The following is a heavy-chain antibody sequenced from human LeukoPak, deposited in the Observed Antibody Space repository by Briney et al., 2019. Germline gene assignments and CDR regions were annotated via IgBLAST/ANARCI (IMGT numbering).Heavy chain of an antibody. V-gene: IGHV3-48*03. CDR1: GFSFSSFE. CDR3: ARVRTRSYGFDY. CDR2: ISSSGSTV. D-gene: IGHD1-26*01. J-gene: IGHJ4*02. Sequence: GRSLRLSCAASGFSFSSFEMNWVRQAPGRGLEWVSYISSSGSTVYYADSVKGRFTISRDNAKNSLYLQMNSLRAEDTAIYYCARVRTRSYGFDYWGQGTLVTVSS.